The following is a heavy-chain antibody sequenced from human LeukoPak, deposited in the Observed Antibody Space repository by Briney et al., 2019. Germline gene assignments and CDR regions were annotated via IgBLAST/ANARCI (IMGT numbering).Heavy chain of an antibody. CDR2: ISSSGSTI. CDR1: GFTFSSYV. Sequence: PGGSLRLSCAASGFTFSSYVMHWVRQAPGKGLEWVSYISSSGSTIYYADSVKGRFTISRDNAKNSLYLQMNSLRAEDTAVYYCARGPYLSGLLWFGETSNWFDPWGQGTLVTVSS. V-gene: IGHV3-48*04. D-gene: IGHD3-10*01. CDR3: ARGPYLSGLLWFGETSNWFDP. J-gene: IGHJ5*02.